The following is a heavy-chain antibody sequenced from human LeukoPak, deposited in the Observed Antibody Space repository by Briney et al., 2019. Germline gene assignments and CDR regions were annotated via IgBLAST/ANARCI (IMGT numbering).Heavy chain of an antibody. J-gene: IGHJ4*02. CDR2: INPSGGST. D-gene: IGHD4-17*01. CDR3: ARSMATVITGDY. Sequence: ASVKVSCKASGGTFSSYAISWVRQAPGQGLEWMGIINPSGGSTSYAQKFQGRVTMTRDMSTSTVYMELSSLRSEDTAVYYCARSMATVITGDYWGQGTLVTVSS. V-gene: IGHV1-46*01. CDR1: GGTFSSYA.